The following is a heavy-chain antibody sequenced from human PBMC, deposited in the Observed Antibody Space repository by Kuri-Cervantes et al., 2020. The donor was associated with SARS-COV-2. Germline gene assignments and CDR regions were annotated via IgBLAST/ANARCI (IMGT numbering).Heavy chain of an antibody. D-gene: IGHD5-18*01. V-gene: IGHV3-30*18. CDR1: WFTFSSYG. Sequence: GESLKISCAASWFTFSSYGMHWVRQAPGKGLEWVAVISYDGSNKYYADSVKGRFTISRDNSKNTLYLQMNSLRAEDTAVYYCAKGYQFVGYSYGQGLFDYWGQGTLVTVSS. CDR3: AKGYQFVGYSYGQGLFDY. J-gene: IGHJ4*02. CDR2: ISYDGSNK.